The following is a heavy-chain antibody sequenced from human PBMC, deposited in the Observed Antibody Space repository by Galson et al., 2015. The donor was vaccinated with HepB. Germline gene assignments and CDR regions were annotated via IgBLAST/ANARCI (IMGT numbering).Heavy chain of an antibody. Sequence: SLRLSCAASGFTFSHYPMHWVRQAPGKGLEWVTFISSDGDKKTYADSVKGRSTLSRDDSKHTLYLQMNSVRADDTAVYYCARGGSNETLDHWGQGTLVTVSS. CDR2: ISSDGDKK. CDR1: GFTFSHYP. V-gene: IGHV3-30-3*01. J-gene: IGHJ4*02. CDR3: ARGGSNETLDH. D-gene: IGHD3-16*01.